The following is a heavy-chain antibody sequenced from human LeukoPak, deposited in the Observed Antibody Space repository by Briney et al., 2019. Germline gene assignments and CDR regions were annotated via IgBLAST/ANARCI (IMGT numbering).Heavy chain of an antibody. J-gene: IGHJ5*02. Sequence: ASVKVSCKASGYTFTGYYMHWVRQAPGQGLEWMGWINPNSGGTNYAQKFQGRVTMTRDTSISTAYMELSRPRSDDTAVYYCARECRDGYNPRAGGNWFDPWGQGTLVTASS. CDR2: INPNSGGT. CDR1: GYTFTGYY. D-gene: IGHD5-24*01. CDR3: ARECRDGYNPRAGGNWFDP. V-gene: IGHV1-2*02.